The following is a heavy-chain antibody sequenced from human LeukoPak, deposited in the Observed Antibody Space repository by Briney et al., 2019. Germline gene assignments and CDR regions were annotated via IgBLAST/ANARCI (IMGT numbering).Heavy chain of an antibody. D-gene: IGHD1-26*01. J-gene: IGHJ5*02. V-gene: IGHV3-23*01. CDR2: ISDSGGST. Sequence: GGSLRLSCAVSGITLSNYGMSWVRQAPGKGLEWVAGISDSGGSTNYADSVRGRFTISRDNSKNTLYLQMNSLRAEDTAVYFCAKGRGTRVYNWFDTWGQGILVTVSS. CDR3: AKGRGTRVYNWFDT. CDR1: GITLSNYG.